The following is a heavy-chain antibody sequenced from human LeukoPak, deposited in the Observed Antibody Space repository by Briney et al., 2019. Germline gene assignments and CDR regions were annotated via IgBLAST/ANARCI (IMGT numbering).Heavy chain of an antibody. J-gene: IGHJ3*02. D-gene: IGHD3-22*01. V-gene: IGHV1-69*05. CDR1: GGTFSSYA. CDR3: ARDYDSSGYLSFDI. CDR2: IIPIFGTA. Sequence: GASVKVSCKASGGTFSSYAISWVRQAPGQGLEWMGGIIPIFGTANYAQKFQGRVTITTDESTSTAYMELSSLRSEDTAVYYCARDYDSSGYLSFDIWGQGTMVTVSS.